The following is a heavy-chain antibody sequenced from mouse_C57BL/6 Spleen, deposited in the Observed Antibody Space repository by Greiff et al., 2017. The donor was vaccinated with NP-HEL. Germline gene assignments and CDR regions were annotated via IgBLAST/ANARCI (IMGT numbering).Heavy chain of an antibody. D-gene: IGHD3-1*01. V-gene: IGHV5-4*01. CDR3: ARDRGLGFDY. Sequence: DVMLVESGGGLVKPGGSLKLSCAASGFTFSSYAMSWVRQTPEKRLEWVATISDGGSYTYYPDNVKGRFTISRDNAKNNLYLQMSHLKSEDTAMYYCARDRGLGFDYWGQGTTLTVSS. J-gene: IGHJ2*01. CDR1: GFTFSSYA. CDR2: ISDGGSYT.